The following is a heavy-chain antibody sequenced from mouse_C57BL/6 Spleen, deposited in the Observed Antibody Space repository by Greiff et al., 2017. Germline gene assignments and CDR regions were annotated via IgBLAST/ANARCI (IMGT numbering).Heavy chain of an antibody. CDR1: GYTFTDYY. J-gene: IGHJ2*01. Sequence: VQLQQSGPELVKPGASVKISCKASGYTFTDYYMNWVKQSHGKSLEWIGDINPNNGGTSYNQKFTGKATLTVDKSSSTAYMEIRSLTSEYSAVYYCAREGEGGKLFDYWGQGTTLTVSS. D-gene: IGHD2-1*01. V-gene: IGHV1-26*01. CDR2: INPNNGGT. CDR3: AREGEGGKLFDY.